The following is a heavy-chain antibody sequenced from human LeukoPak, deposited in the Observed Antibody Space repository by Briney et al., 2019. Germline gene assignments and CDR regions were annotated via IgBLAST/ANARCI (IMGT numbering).Heavy chain of an antibody. CDR3: ARDHHRRLYDSQARNTFDI. CDR1: GFTFSSYS. V-gene: IGHV3-48*01. D-gene: IGHD3-22*01. Sequence: PGGSLRLSCAASGFTFSSYSMNWVRQAPGKGLEWVSYISSSSSTIYYEDSVKGRFALSRDNAKNSLYLQMNSLRAEDTAVYYCARDHHRRLYDSQARNTFDIWGQGTMVTVSS. J-gene: IGHJ3*02. CDR2: ISSSSSTI.